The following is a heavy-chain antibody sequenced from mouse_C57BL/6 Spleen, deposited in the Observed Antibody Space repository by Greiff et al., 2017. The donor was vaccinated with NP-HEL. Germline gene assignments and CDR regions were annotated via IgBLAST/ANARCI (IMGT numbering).Heavy chain of an antibody. Sequence: VQLQQPGAELVKPGASVKMSCKASGYTFTSYWITWVKQRPGQGLEWIGDIYPGSGSTNYNGKFKGKATLTADKSSSTAYMQLSSLTSEDSAVYFCARDGYFDVWGTGTTVTVSS. CDR1: GYTFTSYW. J-gene: IGHJ1*03. V-gene: IGHV1-55*01. CDR2: IYPGSGST. CDR3: ARDGYFDV.